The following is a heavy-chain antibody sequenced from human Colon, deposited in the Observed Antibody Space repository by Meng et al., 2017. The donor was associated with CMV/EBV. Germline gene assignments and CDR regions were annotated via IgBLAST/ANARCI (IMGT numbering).Heavy chain of an antibody. J-gene: IGHJ4*02. CDR3: ARASAWREDYFDY. CDR1: GASISPYY. CDR2: IYTSGST. Sequence: QWKLQESGPGLGKPSGTPPLPCPVSGASISPYYWSWIRQSAAKGLEWIGRIYTSGSTNYNPSLESRVTMSVDTSKNQFSLRVTSVTAADTAVYYCARASAWREDYFDYWGQGTLVTVPS. D-gene: IGHD1-26*01. V-gene: IGHV4-4*07.